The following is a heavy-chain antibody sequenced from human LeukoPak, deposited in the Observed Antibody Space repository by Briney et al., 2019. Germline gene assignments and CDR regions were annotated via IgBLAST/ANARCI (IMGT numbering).Heavy chain of an antibody. Sequence: GASVKVSCKASGGTFSSYAISWVRQAPGQGLEWMGGITPIFGTANYAQKFQGRVTITADESTSTAYTELSSLRSEDTAVYYCARLLRYFDWAYGMDVWGKGTTVTVSS. D-gene: IGHD3-9*01. V-gene: IGHV1-69*13. CDR3: ARLLRYFDWAYGMDV. CDR1: GGTFSSYA. CDR2: ITPIFGTA. J-gene: IGHJ6*04.